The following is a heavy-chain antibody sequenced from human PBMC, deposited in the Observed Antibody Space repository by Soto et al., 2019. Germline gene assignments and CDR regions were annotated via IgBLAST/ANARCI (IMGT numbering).Heavy chain of an antibody. J-gene: IGHJ5*02. D-gene: IGHD4-17*01. CDR1: GYSFTNYW. CDR2: IYPSDSTA. Sequence: PGESLKISCKGSGYSFTNYWIAWLRQMPGEGRVAMGIIYPSDSTATYSPSFQGQFTFSVDKSISTAYLQWNSLKASDTAMYYCARHGFYGDYSSNYFDPWGQGTLVTVSS. V-gene: IGHV5-51*01. CDR3: ARHGFYGDYSSNYFDP.